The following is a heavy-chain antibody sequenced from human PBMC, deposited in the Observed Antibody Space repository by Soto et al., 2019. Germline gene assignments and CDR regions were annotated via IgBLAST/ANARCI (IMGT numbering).Heavy chain of an antibody. CDR3: ARDRGVGLGVPRHASCGMDV. CDR1: GFTFSSYG. D-gene: IGHD3-10*01. Sequence: QVQLVESGGGVVQPGRSLRLSCAASGFTFSSYGMHWVRQAPGKGLEWVAVIWYDGSNKYYADSVKGRFTISRDNSKDTXYXXMTSRRAEDTAVYSCARDRGVGLGVPRHASCGMDVWGQGTTVTVSA. J-gene: IGHJ6*01. CDR2: IWYDGSNK. V-gene: IGHV3-33*01.